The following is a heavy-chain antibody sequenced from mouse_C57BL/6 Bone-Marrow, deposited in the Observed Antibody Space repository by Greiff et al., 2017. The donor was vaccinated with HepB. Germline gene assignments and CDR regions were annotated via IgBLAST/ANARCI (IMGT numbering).Heavy chain of an antibody. CDR3: ARYHGSSDYYAMDY. J-gene: IGHJ4*01. CDR2: IHPNSGGT. D-gene: IGHD1-1*01. CDR1: GYTFTSYW. Sequence: QVQLQQPGAELVKPGASVKVSCKASGYTFTSYWMHWVKQRPGQGLEWIGRIHPNSGGTKYNEKFKSKATLTVDKPSSTAYMQLSSLTSEDSAVYYCARYHGSSDYYAMDYWGQGTSVTVSS. V-gene: IGHV1-72*01.